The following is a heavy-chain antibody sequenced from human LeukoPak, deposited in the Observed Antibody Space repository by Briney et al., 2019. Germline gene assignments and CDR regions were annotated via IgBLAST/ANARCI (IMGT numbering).Heavy chain of an antibody. J-gene: IGHJ4*02. CDR2: IYHSGST. D-gene: IGHD3-22*01. Sequence: PSETLSLTCAVSGYSISSGYYWGWIRQPPGKGLEWIGSIYHSGSTYYNPSLKSRVTISVDTSKNQFSLKLSSVTAADTAVYYCARDPVRNTYYYDSSGYSYWGQGTLVTVSS. V-gene: IGHV4-38-2*02. CDR3: ARDPVRNTYYYDSSGYSY. CDR1: GYSISSGYY.